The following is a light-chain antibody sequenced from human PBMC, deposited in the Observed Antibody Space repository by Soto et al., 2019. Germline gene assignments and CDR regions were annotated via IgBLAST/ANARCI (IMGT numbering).Light chain of an antibody. CDR1: QSVSSSY. CDR2: HAS. CDR3: QQYGRSPRT. V-gene: IGKV3-20*01. Sequence: EIVLTQSPGTLSLSPGERATLSCRASQSVSSSYLAWYQQKPGHAPRLLIYHASSRATGIPDRFSGSGHGTDFTLTISSLEPEDFAVYYCQQYGRSPRTFGQGTKVEIK. J-gene: IGKJ1*01.